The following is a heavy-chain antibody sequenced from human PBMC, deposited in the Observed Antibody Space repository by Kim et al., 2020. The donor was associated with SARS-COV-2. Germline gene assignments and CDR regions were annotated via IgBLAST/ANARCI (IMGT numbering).Heavy chain of an antibody. J-gene: IGHJ4*01. CDR2: ISAYNGNT. D-gene: IGHD2-15*01. Sequence: ASVKVSCKASGYTFTSYGISWVRQAPGQGLEWMGWISAYNGNTNYAQKLQGRVTMTTDTSTSTAYMELRSLRSDDTAVYYCARDGRVVVAATPNFDYWGQGTLVTVSS. CDR3: ARDGRVVVAATPNFDY. V-gene: IGHV1-18*01. CDR1: GYTFTSYG.